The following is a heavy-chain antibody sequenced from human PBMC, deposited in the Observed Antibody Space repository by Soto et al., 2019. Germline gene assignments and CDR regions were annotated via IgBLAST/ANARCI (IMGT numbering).Heavy chain of an antibody. D-gene: IGHD3-10*01. Sequence: QVQLVQSGAEVKKPGSSVKVSCKASGGTFSSYTISWVRQAPGQGLEWMGRIIPILGIANYAQKFQGRVTSTADKSTSTAYMELSSLRSEDTAVYYCARGPLITMVRGDGMDVWGQGPTVTVFS. CDR3: ARGPLITMVRGDGMDV. CDR1: GGTFSSYT. V-gene: IGHV1-69*02. J-gene: IGHJ6*01. CDR2: IIPILGIA.